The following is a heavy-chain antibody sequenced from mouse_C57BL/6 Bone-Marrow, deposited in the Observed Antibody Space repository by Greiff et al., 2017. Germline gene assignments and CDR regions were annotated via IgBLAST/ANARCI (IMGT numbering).Heavy chain of an antibody. CDR2: ISSGGSYT. Sequence: DVKLVESGGDLVKPGGSLKLSCAASGFTFSSYGMSWVRQTPDKRLEWVATISSGGSYTYYPDSVKERFTISRDNAKNTLYLQMSSLKSEDTAMYYCARHGWEFAYWGQGTLVTVSA. V-gene: IGHV5-6*02. CDR3: ARHGWEFAY. D-gene: IGHD4-1*01. CDR1: GFTFSSYG. J-gene: IGHJ3*01.